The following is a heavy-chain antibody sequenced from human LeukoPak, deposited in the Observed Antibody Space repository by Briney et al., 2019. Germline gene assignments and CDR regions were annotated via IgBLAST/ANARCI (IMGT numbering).Heavy chain of an antibody. J-gene: IGHJ4*02. V-gene: IGHV3-30*18. CDR1: GFTFSSYG. D-gene: IGHD3-22*01. CDR3: AKDLDLGGTYYYDSSGISGPDY. CDR2: ISYDGSNK. Sequence: PGGSLRLSCAASGFTFSSYGMHWVRQAPGKGLEWVAVISYDGSNKYYADSVKGRFTISRDNSKNTLYLQMNSLRAEDTAVYYCAKDLDLGGTYYYDSSGISGPDYWGQGTLVTVSS.